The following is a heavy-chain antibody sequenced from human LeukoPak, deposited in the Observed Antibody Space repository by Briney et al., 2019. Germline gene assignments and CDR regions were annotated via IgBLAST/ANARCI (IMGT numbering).Heavy chain of an antibody. V-gene: IGHV4-30-2*01. J-gene: IGHJ3*02. CDR1: GGSISSGGYS. CDR3: ASVSISSYGDYDGAFDI. Sequence: SETLSLTCAVSGGSISSGGYSWSWIRQPPGKGLEWIGYIYHSGSTYYNPSLKSRVTISVDRSKNQFSLKLSSVTAADTAVYYCASVSISSYGDYDGAFDIWGQGTMVTVSS. CDR2: IYHSGST. D-gene: IGHD4-17*01.